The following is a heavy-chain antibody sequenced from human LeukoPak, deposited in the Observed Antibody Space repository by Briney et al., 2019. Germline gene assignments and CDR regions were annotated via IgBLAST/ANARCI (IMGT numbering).Heavy chain of an antibody. Sequence: GGSLRLSCAASGFSFSSYSMNWVRQAPGKGLEWVSSISRSSTDIQYADSVKGRFTISRDNAKNSLHLQMNSLRAEDTAVYYCARDYYGSGSYYKEGVLGFAYDYWGQGTLVTVSS. CDR1: GFSFSSYS. CDR2: ISRSSTDI. V-gene: IGHV3-21*04. J-gene: IGHJ4*02. CDR3: ARDYYGSGSYYKEGVLGFAYDY. D-gene: IGHD3-10*01.